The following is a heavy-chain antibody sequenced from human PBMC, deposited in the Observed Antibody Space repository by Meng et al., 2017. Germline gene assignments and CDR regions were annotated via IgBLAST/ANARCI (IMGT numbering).Heavy chain of an antibody. CDR2: ISSSGSTI. Sequence: GGSLRLSCAASGFTFSSYEMNWVRQAPGKGLEWVSYISSSGSTIYYADSVKGRFTISRDNAKNSLYLQMNSLRAEDTAVYYCARGGYYDSSGYYDAFDIWGQGTMVTVSS. J-gene: IGHJ3*02. V-gene: IGHV3-48*03. D-gene: IGHD3-22*01. CDR3: ARGGYYDSSGYYDAFDI. CDR1: GFTFSSYE.